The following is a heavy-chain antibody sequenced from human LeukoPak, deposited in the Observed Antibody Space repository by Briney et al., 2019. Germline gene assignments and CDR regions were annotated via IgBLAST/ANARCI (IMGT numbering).Heavy chain of an antibody. J-gene: IGHJ6*02. V-gene: IGHV3-74*01. Sequence: GGSLRLSCKASESTFKKYVMSWVRQAPGKGLVWVSRINSDGSSTGYADSVKGRFTISRDNAKNTLYLQMNSLRAEDTAVYYCAREYSSGWPYYYYYGMDVWGQGTTVTVSS. CDR2: INSDGSST. CDR1: ESTFKKYV. D-gene: IGHD6-19*01. CDR3: AREYSSGWPYYYYYGMDV.